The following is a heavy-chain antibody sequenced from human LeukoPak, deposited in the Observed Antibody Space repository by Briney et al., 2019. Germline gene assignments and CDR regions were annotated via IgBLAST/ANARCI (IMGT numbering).Heavy chain of an antibody. J-gene: IGHJ4*02. CDR1: GGSISSYY. CDR2: IYTSGST. Sequence: TSETLSLTCTVSGGSISSYYWSWIRQPAGKGLEWIGRIYTSGSTNYNPSLKGRVTISVDTSKNQFSLKLSSVTAADTAVYYCARAHYETASPAGGLWGQGTLVTVSS. V-gene: IGHV4-4*07. D-gene: IGHD3-22*01. CDR3: ARAHYETASPAGGL.